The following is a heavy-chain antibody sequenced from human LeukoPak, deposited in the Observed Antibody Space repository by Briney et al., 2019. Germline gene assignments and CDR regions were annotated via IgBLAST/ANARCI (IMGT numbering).Heavy chain of an antibody. V-gene: IGHV3-74*01. D-gene: IGHD1-26*01. CDR2: INGDASSI. Sequence: PGGPLRLSCAASGFTFSTYWMHWFRQAPGKGLVWVSRINGDASSISYADSVKGRFTISRDNAKDTLILQMNSLRAGDTAVYYCARDVGDSFDYWGQGALVTVSS. CDR1: GFTFSTYW. CDR3: ARDVGDSFDY. J-gene: IGHJ4*02.